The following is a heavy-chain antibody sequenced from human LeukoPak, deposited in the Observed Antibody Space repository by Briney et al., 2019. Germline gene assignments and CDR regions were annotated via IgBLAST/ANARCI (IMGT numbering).Heavy chain of an antibody. CDR1: GFTVSTNY. D-gene: IGHD3-10*01. J-gene: IGHJ4*02. Sequence: PGGSLRLSCAVSGFTVSTNYMSWVRQAPGKGLEWVSIIHRDGSTYYADSVKGRFTTSRDNSQNTLFIQMNSLRAEDTGVYYCARDGEHVLAHDYWGQGTLVTVSS. CDR3: ARDGEHVLAHDY. CDR2: IHRDGST. V-gene: IGHV3-66*01.